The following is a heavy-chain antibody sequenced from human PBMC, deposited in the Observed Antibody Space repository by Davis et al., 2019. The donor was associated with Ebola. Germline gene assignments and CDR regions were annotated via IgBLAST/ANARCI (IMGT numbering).Heavy chain of an antibody. V-gene: IGHV4-4*02. CDR2: IYHSGTT. J-gene: IGHJ3*02. CDR1: GGSISSNNW. CDR3: ARAMVTMVSFAFDI. D-gene: IGHD3-10*01. Sequence: SETLSLTCGVSGGSISSNNWWSWVRQPPGKGQEWIGDIYHSGTTNYNPSLKSRVTISVDKSKNQFSLKLSSVTAADTAVYYCARAMVTMVSFAFDIWGQGTVVTVSS.